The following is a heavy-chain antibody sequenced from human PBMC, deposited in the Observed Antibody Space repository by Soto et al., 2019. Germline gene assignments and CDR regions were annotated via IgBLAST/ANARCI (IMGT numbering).Heavy chain of an antibody. CDR1: GFTFSSYG. Sequence: QVQLVESGGGVVQPGRYLRLSCAASGFTFSSYGMHWIRQAPGKGLEWVAVIWYDGRNKYYADSVKGRFTISRDNSKNTLYLQMNSLRAEDTAVYYCARSDRRCSPNCVEVADYWGQGTLVTVSS. D-gene: IGHD2-2*01. V-gene: IGHV3-33*01. CDR3: ARSDRRCSPNCVEVADY. CDR2: IWYDGRNK. J-gene: IGHJ4*02.